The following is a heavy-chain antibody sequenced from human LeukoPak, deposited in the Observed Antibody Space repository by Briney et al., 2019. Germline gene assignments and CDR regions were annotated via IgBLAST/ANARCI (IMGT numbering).Heavy chain of an antibody. Sequence: SGGSLRLSCAASGFTFSTYNMNWVRQAPGKGLEWVSSISSSSSYIYYADSVKGRFTISRDNAKKSLYLQMNSLRAEDTAVYYCARADGYQPHWYFDLWGRGTLVTVSS. V-gene: IGHV3-21*01. D-gene: IGHD2-2*01. CDR1: GFTFSTYN. CDR2: ISSSSSYI. CDR3: ARADGYQPHWYFDL. J-gene: IGHJ2*01.